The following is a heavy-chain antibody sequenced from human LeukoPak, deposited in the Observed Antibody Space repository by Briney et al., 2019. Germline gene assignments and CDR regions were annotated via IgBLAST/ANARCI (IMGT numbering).Heavy chain of an antibody. CDR2: IYYSGST. J-gene: IGHJ4*02. Sequence: SETLSLTCTVSGDSISSGGYYWSWIRQHPGKGLGWVGYIYYSGSTYYNPSLKSRVTISVDTSKNQFSLKLSSVTAADTAVYYCARGTTMVRGVSHFDYWGQGTLVTVSS. V-gene: IGHV4-31*03. D-gene: IGHD3-10*01. CDR1: GDSISSGGYY. CDR3: ARGTTMVRGVSHFDY.